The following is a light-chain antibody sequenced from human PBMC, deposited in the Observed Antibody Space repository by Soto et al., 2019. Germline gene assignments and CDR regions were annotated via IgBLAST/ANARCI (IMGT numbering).Light chain of an antibody. CDR1: FSNIGDNA. J-gene: IGLJ1*01. V-gene: IGLV1-44*01. Sequence: QSVLTQPPSLSATPGQRVNISCSGSFSNIGDNAVNWYQQLPGAAPKLLIYLNDQRPSGVPDRFSGSKSGTPAFLAISGLQSEDEADYYCAAWDDSLNALFGTGTKVTVL. CDR3: AAWDDSLNAL. CDR2: LND.